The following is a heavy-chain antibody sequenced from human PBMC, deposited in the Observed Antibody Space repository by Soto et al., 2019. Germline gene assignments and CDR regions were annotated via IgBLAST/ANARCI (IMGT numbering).Heavy chain of an antibody. CDR1: GFSFSNYP. CDR2: IMRSGGRA. J-gene: IGHJ4*02. CDR3: AKGGDNWYFDY. V-gene: IGHV3-23*01. Sequence: GGSLRLSCAASGFSFSNYPMNWVRQAPGKGLESVAVIMRSGGRAYYADSVQGRFTISRDDSKSTVFLQMNSLRADDTATYYCAKGGDNWYFDYRGQGTLVTVSS. D-gene: IGHD1-1*01.